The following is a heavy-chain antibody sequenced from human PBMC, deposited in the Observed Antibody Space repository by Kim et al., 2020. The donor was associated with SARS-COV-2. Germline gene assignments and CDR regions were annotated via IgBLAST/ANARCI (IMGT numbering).Heavy chain of an antibody. D-gene: IGHD6-13*01. V-gene: IGHV4-59*01. Sequence: KSRVTISVDTSKTQFSLKLSSVTAADTAVYYCARVSAAAGYYYYYGMDVWGQGTTVTVSS. J-gene: IGHJ6*02. CDR3: ARVSAAAGYYYYYGMDV.